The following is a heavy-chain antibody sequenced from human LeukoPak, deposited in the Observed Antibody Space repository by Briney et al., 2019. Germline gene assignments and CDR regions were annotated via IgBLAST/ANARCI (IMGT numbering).Heavy chain of an antibody. CDR2: ISGSGSST. Sequence: GGSLRLSCAASGFTFSSYVMSWVRQAPGKGLEWVSAISGSGSSTYYADSVQGRFTVSRDNSKNTLYLQMNSLRAEDTAVYYCAKDGSSSWSPLNFDYWSRGTLVTVSS. CDR1: GFTFSSYV. V-gene: IGHV3-23*01. J-gene: IGHJ4*02. D-gene: IGHD6-13*01. CDR3: AKDGSSSWSPLNFDY.